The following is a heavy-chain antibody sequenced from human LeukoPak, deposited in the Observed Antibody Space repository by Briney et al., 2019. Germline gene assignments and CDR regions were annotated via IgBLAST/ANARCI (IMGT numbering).Heavy chain of an antibody. V-gene: IGHV3-30*02. CDR2: IWFDGSNK. D-gene: IGHD6-13*01. CDR1: GFTFSSYG. CDR3: AKEYSSSFDAFDI. Sequence: GGSLRLSCAASGFTFSSYGMHWVRQAPGKGLEWVAFIWFDGSNKYYADSVKGRFTISRDSSKNTLYLQMNSLRAEDTAVYYCAKEYSSSFDAFDIWGQGTLVTVSS. J-gene: IGHJ3*02.